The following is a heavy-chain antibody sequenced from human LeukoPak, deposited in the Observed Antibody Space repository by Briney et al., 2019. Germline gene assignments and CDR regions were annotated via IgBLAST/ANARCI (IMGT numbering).Heavy chain of an antibody. CDR1: GFTVSSNY. V-gene: IGHV3-53*01. Sequence: GGSLRLSCAASGFTVSSNYMSWARQAPGEGLEWVSVTYSGGRTYYADSVKGRFTISRDNSKNTLYLQMNSLRAEDTAVYYCARVYYGSGSLHYYYYYMDVWGKGTTVTISS. D-gene: IGHD3-10*01. CDR3: ARVYYGSGSLHYYYYYMDV. J-gene: IGHJ6*03. CDR2: TYSGGRT.